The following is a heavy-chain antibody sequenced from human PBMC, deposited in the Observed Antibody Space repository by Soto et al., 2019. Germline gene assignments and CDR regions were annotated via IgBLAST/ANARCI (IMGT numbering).Heavy chain of an antibody. CDR1: GYTFTSYG. V-gene: IGHV1-18*01. Sequence: QVQLVQCGAEVKKPGASVKVSCKASGYTFTSYGISWVRQAPGQGLEWMGWISAYNGNTNYAQKLQGRVTMTTDTSTSTAYMELRSLRSDDTAVYYCARDQPQYYYDSSGYFDYWGQGTLVTVSS. J-gene: IGHJ4*02. CDR3: ARDQPQYYYDSSGYFDY. D-gene: IGHD3-22*01. CDR2: ISAYNGNT.